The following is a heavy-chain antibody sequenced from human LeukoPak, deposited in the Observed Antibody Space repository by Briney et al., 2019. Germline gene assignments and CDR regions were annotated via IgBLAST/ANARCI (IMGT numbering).Heavy chain of an antibody. Sequence: ASVKVSCKASGGTFSSYAISWVRQAPGQGLEWMGRIIPILGIANYAQKFQGRVTITADKSTSTAYMELSSLRSEDTAVYYCARDKDYYGSGSYSLDYWGQGTLVTVSS. CDR1: GGTFSSYA. V-gene: IGHV1-69*04. CDR3: ARDKDYYGSGSYSLDY. J-gene: IGHJ4*02. D-gene: IGHD3-10*01. CDR2: IIPILGIA.